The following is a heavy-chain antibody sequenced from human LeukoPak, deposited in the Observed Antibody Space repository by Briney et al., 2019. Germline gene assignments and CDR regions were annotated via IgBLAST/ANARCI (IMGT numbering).Heavy chain of an antibody. J-gene: IGHJ5*02. CDR2: ISSSSSTI. V-gene: IGHV3-48*01. Sequence: QPGGSLRLSCAASGFTFRSYSMNWVRQAPGKGLEWVSYISSSSSTIHYADSVKGRFTVSRDNSKNTLYLQMNSLRAEDTAVYYCAREDFSSSHNWFDPWGQGTLVTVSS. CDR1: GFTFRSYS. CDR3: AREDFSSSHNWFDP. D-gene: IGHD6-13*01.